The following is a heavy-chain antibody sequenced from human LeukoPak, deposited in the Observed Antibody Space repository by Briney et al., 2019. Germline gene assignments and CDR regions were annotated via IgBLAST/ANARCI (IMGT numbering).Heavy chain of an antibody. J-gene: IGHJ4*02. CDR2: ISGSGGSA. CDR1: RFTFSSYA. D-gene: IGHD5-24*01. CDR3: AKLGTWLQYPFDF. Sequence: PGGSLRLSCEASRFTFSSYAMGWVRKAPGKGLEWVSVISGSGGSAYYADSVKGRFTISRDNSKNTLYLQMNSLRAEDTAVYYCAKLGTWLQYPFDFWGRGTLVTVSS. V-gene: IGHV3-23*01.